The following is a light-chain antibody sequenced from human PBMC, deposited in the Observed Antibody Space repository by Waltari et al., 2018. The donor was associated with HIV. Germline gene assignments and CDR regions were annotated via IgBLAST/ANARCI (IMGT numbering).Light chain of an antibody. J-gene: IGLJ3*02. CDR3: AAWDDILSGWV. CDR1: SATIGNT. CDR2: REN. Sequence: QSVLTQPPSASGTPGQRVTISFSGSSATIGNTVYWYQQLPVTAPKVLIYRENQRPSGVPDRLSGSRSGTSASLDVSGLRSEDEATDFCAAWDDILSGWVFGGGTKLTVL. V-gene: IGLV1-47*01.